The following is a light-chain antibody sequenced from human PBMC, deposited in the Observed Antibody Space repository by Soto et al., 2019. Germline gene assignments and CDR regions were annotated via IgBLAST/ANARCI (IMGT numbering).Light chain of an antibody. J-gene: IGKJ4*01. Sequence: DVQMTQSPSSLSASVGDRVTITCRASQDINSYLAWYHQKPGNAPKSLIYAASSLQTGVPSRFSGSESGTDFTLTISNLQPEDSATYYCQQYNIYPLTFGGGTKVEIK. V-gene: IGKV1D-16*01. CDR3: QQYNIYPLT. CDR2: AAS. CDR1: QDINSY.